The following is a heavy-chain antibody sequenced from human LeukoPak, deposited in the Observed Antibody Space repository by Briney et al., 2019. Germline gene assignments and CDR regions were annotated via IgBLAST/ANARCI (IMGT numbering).Heavy chain of an antibody. Sequence: SETLSLTCTVSGDSISSHYWSWIRQPPGKGLEWIAYIYETGTTVSNPSLKSRVSMSLDRSKNEFSLQLTSVTAADTAVYYCAGIWYSSGYYFDYWGQGTLVTVSS. V-gene: IGHV4-59*11. D-gene: IGHD6-19*01. J-gene: IGHJ4*02. CDR3: AGIWYSSGYYFDY. CDR2: IYETGTT. CDR1: GDSISSHY.